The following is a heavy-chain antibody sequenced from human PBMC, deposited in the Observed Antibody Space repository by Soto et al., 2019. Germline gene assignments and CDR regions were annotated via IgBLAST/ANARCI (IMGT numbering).Heavy chain of an antibody. CDR3: ARSIAVAGMYYFDY. D-gene: IGHD6-19*01. Sequence: QVQLVESGGGVVQPGRSLRLSCAASGFTFSSYGMHWVRQAPGKGLEWVAVIWYDGSNKYYADSVKGRFTISRDNSKNTLYLQMNSLRAEDTAVYYCARSIAVAGMYYFDYWGQGTLATVSS. CDR2: IWYDGSNK. V-gene: IGHV3-33*01. CDR1: GFTFSSYG. J-gene: IGHJ4*02.